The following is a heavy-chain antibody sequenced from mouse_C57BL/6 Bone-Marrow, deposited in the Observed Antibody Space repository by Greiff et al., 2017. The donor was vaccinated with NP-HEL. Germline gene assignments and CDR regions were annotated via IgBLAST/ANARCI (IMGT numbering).Heavy chain of an antibody. CDR2: IDPSDSDT. Sequence: QVHVKQPGAELVMPGASVKLSCKASGYTFTSYWMHWVKQRPGQGLEWIGEIDPSDSDTNYNQKFKGKSTLTVDKSSSTAYMQLSSLTSEDSAVYYCARDLLKAMDYWGQGTSVTVSS. J-gene: IGHJ4*01. V-gene: IGHV1-69*01. CDR3: ARDLLKAMDY. CDR1: GYTFTSYW.